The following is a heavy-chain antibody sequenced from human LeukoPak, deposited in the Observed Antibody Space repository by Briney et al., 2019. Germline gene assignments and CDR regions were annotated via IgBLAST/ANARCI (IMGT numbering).Heavy chain of an antibody. CDR2: ISSSSSYI. V-gene: IGHV3-21*01. Sequence: GGSLRLSCAASGFTFSSYSMTWVRQAPGKGLEWVSSISSSSSYIYYADSVKGRFTISRDNAKNSLYLQMNSLRAEDTAVYYCARHFTRETIVGAIPDYWGQGTLVTVSS. CDR3: ARHFTRETIVGAIPDY. CDR1: GFTFSSYS. D-gene: IGHD1-26*01. J-gene: IGHJ4*02.